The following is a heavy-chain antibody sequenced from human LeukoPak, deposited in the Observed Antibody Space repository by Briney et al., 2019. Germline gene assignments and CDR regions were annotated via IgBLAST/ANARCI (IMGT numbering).Heavy chain of an antibody. CDR3: ARLGDDFWSGYSEAFDI. J-gene: IGHJ3*02. D-gene: IGHD3-3*01. V-gene: IGHV3-21*01. Sequence: PGGSLRLSCAASGFTFSSYSMNWVRQAPGKGLEWVSSISSSSSYIYYADSVKGRFTISRDNAKNSLYLQMNSLRAEDTAVYYCARLGDDFWSGYSEAFDIWGQGTMVTVSS. CDR1: GFTFSSYS. CDR2: ISSSSSYI.